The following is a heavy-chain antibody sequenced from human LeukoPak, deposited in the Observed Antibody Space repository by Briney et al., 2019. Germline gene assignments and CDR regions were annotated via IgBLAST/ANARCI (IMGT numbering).Heavy chain of an antibody. J-gene: IGHJ4*02. V-gene: IGHV3-11*01. CDR2: ISSSGSTI. CDR1: GFTFSDYY. Sequence: GGSLRLSCAASGFTFSDYYMSWIRQAPGKGLEWVSYISSSGSTIYYADSVKGRFTISRDNAKNSLYLQMNSLRAEDTAVYYCARDQNGNRHYYDSSGYYYRSRGYYFDYWGQGTLVTVSS. CDR3: ARDQNGNRHYYDSSGYYYRSRGYYFDY. D-gene: IGHD3-22*01.